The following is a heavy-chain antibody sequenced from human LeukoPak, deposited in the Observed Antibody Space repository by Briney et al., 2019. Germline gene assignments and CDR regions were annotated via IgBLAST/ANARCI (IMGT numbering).Heavy chain of an antibody. Sequence: GGSLRLSCTASGFIFNNYGLIWVRQAPGKGLEWVSAISNDGGGTNYADFVKGRFTISRDNSKNTLFLQMNSLRAEDTALYYCAKGSSGYFFDLWGQGTLVAVSS. CDR3: AKGSSGYFFDL. CDR1: GFIFNNYG. D-gene: IGHD3-22*01. J-gene: IGHJ4*02. V-gene: IGHV3-23*01. CDR2: ISNDGGGT.